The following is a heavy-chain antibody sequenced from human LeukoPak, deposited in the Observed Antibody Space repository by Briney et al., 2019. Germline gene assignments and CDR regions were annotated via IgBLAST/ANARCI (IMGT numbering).Heavy chain of an antibody. CDR3: ARGYALGYCSSTSCYGHYYYGMDV. D-gene: IGHD2-2*01. CDR1: GGSFSGYY. V-gene: IGHV4-34*01. J-gene: IGHJ6*02. CDR2: INHSGST. Sequence: SETLSLTCAVYGGSFSGYYWSWIRQPPGKGLEWIGEINHSGSTNYNPSLKSRVTISVGTSKNQFSLKLSSVTAADTAVYYCARGYALGYCSSTSCYGHYYYGMDVWGQGTTVTVSS.